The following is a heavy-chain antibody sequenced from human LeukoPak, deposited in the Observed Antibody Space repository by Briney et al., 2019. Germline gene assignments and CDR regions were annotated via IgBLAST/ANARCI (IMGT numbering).Heavy chain of an antibody. CDR2: INPNSGGT. D-gene: IGHD2-15*01. CDR3: ARGIGDY. J-gene: IGHJ4*02. CDR1: GYTFTGYY. Sequence: ASVKVSCKASGYTFTGYYIHWVRQTPGRGLEWMGWINPNSGGTNYAQNFQGRVTMTRDTSISTVYMEVTGLRSDDTAVYYCARGIGDYWGQGTLVTVSS. V-gene: IGHV1-2*02.